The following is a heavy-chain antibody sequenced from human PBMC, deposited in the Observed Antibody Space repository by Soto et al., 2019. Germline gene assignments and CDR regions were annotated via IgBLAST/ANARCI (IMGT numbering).Heavy chain of an antibody. CDR2: IYYSGST. V-gene: IGHV4-39*01. J-gene: IGHJ4*02. CDR3: ARRGTLGYCSGGSCYSAYYFDY. Sequence: SETLSLTCTVSGGSISSSSYYWGWIRQPPGKGLEWIGSIYYSGSTYYNPSLKSRVTISVDTSKNQFSLKLSSVTAADTAAYYCARRGTLGYCSGGSCYSAYYFDYWGQGTLVTVSS. D-gene: IGHD2-15*01. CDR1: GGSISSSSYY.